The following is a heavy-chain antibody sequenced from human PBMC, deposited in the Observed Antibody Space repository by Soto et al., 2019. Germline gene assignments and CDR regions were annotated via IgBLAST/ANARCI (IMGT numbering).Heavy chain of an antibody. CDR3: ARGQEGVVATH. Sequence: QVQLQQWGAGLLKPSETLSLNCGVNGGSLSGYYWSWIRQPPGKGLEWIGEIKDGGYTNYSPSLKGRATISSDGSNNQFSLRLNSVTAADTGVYYCARGQEGVVATHWDQGALVTVSS. CDR2: IKDGGYT. D-gene: IGHD5-12*01. CDR1: GGSLSGYY. J-gene: IGHJ4*02. V-gene: IGHV4-34*01.